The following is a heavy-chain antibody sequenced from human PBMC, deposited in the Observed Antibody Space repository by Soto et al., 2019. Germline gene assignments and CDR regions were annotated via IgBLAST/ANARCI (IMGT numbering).Heavy chain of an antibody. CDR2: IRSKANSYAT. V-gene: IGHV3-73*01. CDR1: GFTFSGSA. J-gene: IGHJ5*02. Sequence: PGGSLRLSCAASGFTFSGSAMHWVRQASGKGLEWVGRIRSKANSYATAYAASVKGRFTISRDDSKNTAYLQMNSLKTEDTAVYYCTNIGYCSSNSCFPWGQGNLVTVSS. CDR3: TNIGYCSSNSCFP. D-gene: IGHD2-2*01.